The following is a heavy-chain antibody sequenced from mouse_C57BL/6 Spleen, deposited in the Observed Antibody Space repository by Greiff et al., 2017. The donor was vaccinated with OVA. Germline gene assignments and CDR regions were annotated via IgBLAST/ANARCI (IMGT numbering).Heavy chain of an antibody. J-gene: IGHJ3*01. V-gene: IGHV5-6*01. Sequence: EVKVVESGGDLVKPGGSLKLSCAASGFTFSSSGMSWVRQTPDQRLEWVATISSGGSYTYYPDSVKGRFPISRDNAKNTLYLQMRRLKSEDTAMYYCARLSTMITTGFDYWGQGTLVTVSA. CDR2: ISSGGSYT. D-gene: IGHD2-4*01. CDR3: ARLSTMITTGFDY. CDR1: GFTFSSSG.